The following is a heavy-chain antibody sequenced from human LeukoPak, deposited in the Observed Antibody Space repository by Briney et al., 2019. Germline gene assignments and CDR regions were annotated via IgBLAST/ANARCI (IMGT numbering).Heavy chain of an antibody. CDR3: AKSMALWFGSPGFDY. D-gene: IGHD3-10*01. CDR2: ISYDGSNK. Sequence: SLRLSCAASGFTFSSYGMHWVRQAPGKGLEWVAVISYDGSNKYYADSVKGRFTISRDNSKNTLYLQMNCLRAEDTAVYYCAKSMALWFGSPGFDYWGQGTLVTVSS. CDR1: GFTFSSYG. V-gene: IGHV3-30*18. J-gene: IGHJ4*02.